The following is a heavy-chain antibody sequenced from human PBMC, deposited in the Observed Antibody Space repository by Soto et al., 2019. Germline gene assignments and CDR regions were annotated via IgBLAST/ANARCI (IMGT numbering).Heavy chain of an antibody. Sequence: ASVKVSCKGSGYSFSSYAINRFRQAPGQGLEWMGWISIYNGNTNYAQKFQGRVTITRDMSTSTAYMELSSLRSEDTAVYYCAAEIVRDFWSGYYTPYYYYYGMDVWGQGTTVTVSS. J-gene: IGHJ6*02. CDR1: GYSFSSYA. V-gene: IGHV1-18*01. D-gene: IGHD3-3*01. CDR3: AAEIVRDFWSGYYTPYYYYYGMDV. CDR2: ISIYNGNT.